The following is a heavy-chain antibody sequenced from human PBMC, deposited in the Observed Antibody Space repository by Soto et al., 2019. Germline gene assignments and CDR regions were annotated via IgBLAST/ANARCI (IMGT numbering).Heavy chain of an antibody. CDR2: ISNSFSDGNT. D-gene: IGHD3-16*02. CDR1: GFRFSNYA. CDR3: AKDGSPSITFGGVIVISHFDY. Sequence: PGGSLRLSCAASGFRFSNYAMNWVRQAPGRGLEWVSAISNSFSDGNTHYADSVKGRFTISRHNDKNTVFLEMNGLRAEDTAVYYCAKDGSPSITFGGVIVISHFDYWGQGTLVTVSS. V-gene: IGHV3-23*01. J-gene: IGHJ4*02.